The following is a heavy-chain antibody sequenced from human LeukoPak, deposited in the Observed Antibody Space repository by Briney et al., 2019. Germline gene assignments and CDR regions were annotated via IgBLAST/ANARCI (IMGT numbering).Heavy chain of an antibody. J-gene: IGHJ1*01. Sequence: ASVKVSCKASGYTFTSYDINWVRQATGQGLEWMGWMNPNSGNSGFAQKFQGRVIMTRNTSIATAYMEVINLRFDDTAVYYCVDPDRWGQGTLVTVSS. D-gene: IGHD3-22*01. V-gene: IGHV1-8*01. CDR3: VDPDR. CDR2: MNPNSGNS. CDR1: GYTFTSYD.